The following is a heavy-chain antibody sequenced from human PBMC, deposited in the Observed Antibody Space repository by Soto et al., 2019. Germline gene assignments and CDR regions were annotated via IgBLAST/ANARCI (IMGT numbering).Heavy chain of an antibody. V-gene: IGHV3-66*01. D-gene: IGHD2-15*01. CDR2: ISNRGDT. J-gene: IGHJ3*02. CDR3: AREPRYCRGGSCSITGDAYDI. CDR1: GFIVSATY. Sequence: EVQLVESGGGLVQPGGSLRLSCTAPGFIVSATYVNWVRQAPGKGLEWVSVISNRGDTHYADSVRGRFSLSRDISDNTLHLQMNNLRVEDTAVYYCAREPRYCRGGSCSITGDAYDIWGQGTMVTVSS.